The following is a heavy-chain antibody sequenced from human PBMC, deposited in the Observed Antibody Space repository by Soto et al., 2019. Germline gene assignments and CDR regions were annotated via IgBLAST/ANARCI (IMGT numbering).Heavy chain of an antibody. CDR1: GFTFSSYA. CDR3: GKERGYYYYYAMDV. Sequence: EVQLLESGGGLVQPGGSLRLSCAASGFTFSSYAMSWVRQAPGKGLEWVSAISGSGGTTYYADSVKGRFTISRDNSKNTLYLQLNSLRAEDTAVYYCGKERGYYYYYAMDVWGQGTTVTVSS. CDR2: ISGSGGTT. J-gene: IGHJ6*02. D-gene: IGHD3-16*01. V-gene: IGHV3-23*01.